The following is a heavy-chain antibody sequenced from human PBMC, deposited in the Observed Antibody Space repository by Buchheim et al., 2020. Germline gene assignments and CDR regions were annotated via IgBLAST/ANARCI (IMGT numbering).Heavy chain of an antibody. CDR1: EFTFSNYA. CDR3: ARHRRPNIAVASRNYYGMDV. J-gene: IGHJ6*02. Sequence: EVQLLESGGGLVQPGGSLRLSCAASEFTFSNYAMSWVRQAPGKGLEWVSGISGSGGGTYYADSVKGRFTISRDNSKNTLHLRMNSLRVDDTAIYYCARHRRPNIAVASRNYYGMDVWGQGST. V-gene: IGHV3-23*01. CDR2: ISGSGGGT. D-gene: IGHD6-19*01.